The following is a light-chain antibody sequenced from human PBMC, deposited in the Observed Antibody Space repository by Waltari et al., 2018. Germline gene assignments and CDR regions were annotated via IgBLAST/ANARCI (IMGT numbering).Light chain of an antibody. CDR3: QSYDSNLVV. V-gene: IGLV1-40*01. CDR1: SSNIGAGYD. J-gene: IGLJ2*01. CDR2: GNN. Sequence: QSVLTQPPSVSGAPGQRVTISFPGTSSNIGAGYDVHWYQQLPGTAPKLLTYGNNNRPSGVPDRFSASKSDTSASLAITGLQAEDEADYYCQSYDSNLVVFGGGTKLTVL.